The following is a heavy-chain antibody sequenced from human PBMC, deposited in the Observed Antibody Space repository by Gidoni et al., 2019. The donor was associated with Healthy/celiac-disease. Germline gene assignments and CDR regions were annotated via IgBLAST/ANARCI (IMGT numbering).Heavy chain of an antibody. CDR1: GVSLSGYY. D-gene: IGHD1-26*01. J-gene: IGHJ5*02. V-gene: IGHV4-34*01. Sequence: HVQLQQWGAGLLKPSETLSLTCAVYGVSLSGYYWSWIRQPPGKGLEWIGEINHSGSTNYNPSLKSRVTISVDTSKNKFSRKLSSVTAAETAVYYCARDQWGGYNWFDPWGQGTLVTVSS. CDR3: ARDQWGGYNWFDP. CDR2: INHSGST.